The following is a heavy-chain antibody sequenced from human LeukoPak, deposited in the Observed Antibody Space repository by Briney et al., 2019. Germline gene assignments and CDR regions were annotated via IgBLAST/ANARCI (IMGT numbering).Heavy chain of an antibody. Sequence: SETLSLTCTVSGGSISSYYWSWIRQPPGKGLEWIGDIYYSGSTNYNPSLKSRVTISVDTSKNQFSLKLSSVTAADTAVYYCARAHLHGYCGGDCSDYWGQGTLVTVSS. V-gene: IGHV4-59*01. CDR2: IYYSGST. J-gene: IGHJ4*02. CDR1: GGSISSYY. CDR3: ARAHLHGYCGGDCSDY. D-gene: IGHD2-21*01.